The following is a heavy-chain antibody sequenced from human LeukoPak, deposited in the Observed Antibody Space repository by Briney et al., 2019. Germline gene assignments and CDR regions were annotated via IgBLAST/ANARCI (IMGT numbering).Heavy chain of an antibody. V-gene: IGHV1-2*02. D-gene: IGHD6-13*01. J-gene: IGHJ4*02. Sequence: AASVKVSCKASGYTFAGYYMHWVRQAPGQGLEWMGWINPNSGGTNYAQKFQGRVTMTRDTSISTAYMELSRLRSDDTAVYYCARDRHPYSSSWYTIDYWGQGTLVTVSS. CDR1: GYTFAGYY. CDR3: ARDRHPYSSSWYTIDY. CDR2: INPNSGGT.